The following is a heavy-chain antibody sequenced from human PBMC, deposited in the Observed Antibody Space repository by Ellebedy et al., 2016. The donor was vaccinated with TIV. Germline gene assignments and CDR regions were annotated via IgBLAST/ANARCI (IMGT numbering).Heavy chain of an antibody. Sequence: AASVKVSCKATGGTFTSHAINWVRQAPGQGLEWLGGIIPIFRTPSYAQKFQGRVTITADDPTSTVYMELRSLRPDDTAVYYCARDWDGRRDCFDPWGQGTLVTVSS. V-gene: IGHV1-69*13. J-gene: IGHJ5*02. CDR3: ARDWDGRRDCFDP. CDR2: IIPIFRTP. CDR1: GGTFTSHA. D-gene: IGHD2-15*01.